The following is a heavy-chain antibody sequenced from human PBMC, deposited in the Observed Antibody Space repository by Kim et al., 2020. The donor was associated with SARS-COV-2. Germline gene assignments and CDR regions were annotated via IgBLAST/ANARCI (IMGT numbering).Heavy chain of an antibody. Sequence: GGSLRLSCAASGFTFSSYSMNWVRQAPGKGLEWVSSISSSSSYIYYADSVKGRFTISRDNAKNSLYLQMNSLRAEDTAVYYCARDALDPFLEWLFSGPRDYDAFDIWGQGTMVTVSS. V-gene: IGHV3-21*01. CDR3: ARDALDPFLEWLFSGPRDYDAFDI. J-gene: IGHJ3*02. CDR2: ISSSSSYI. D-gene: IGHD3-3*01. CDR1: GFTFSSYS.